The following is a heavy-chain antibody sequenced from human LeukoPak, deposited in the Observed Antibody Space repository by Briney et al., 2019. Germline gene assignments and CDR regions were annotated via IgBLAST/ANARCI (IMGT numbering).Heavy chain of an antibody. CDR1: GFTFSTYS. J-gene: IGHJ4*02. CDR3: ARVRPDDCTTSTCSLDY. V-gene: IGHV3-21*01. Sequence: PGGSLRLSCAASGFTFSTYSMNWVRQAPGKGLEWVSSISSRSIYIYYADPVKGRFTISRDNAKNSLYLQLNSLRAEDTAVYYCARVRPDDCTTSTCSLDYWGQGTLVTVSS. D-gene: IGHD2-2*01. CDR2: ISSRSIYI.